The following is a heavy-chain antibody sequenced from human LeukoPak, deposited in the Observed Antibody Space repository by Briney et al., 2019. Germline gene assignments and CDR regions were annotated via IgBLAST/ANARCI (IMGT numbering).Heavy chain of an antibody. CDR1: GFTFDDYA. CDR2: ISWNSDSI. V-gene: IGHV3-9*01. J-gene: IGHJ4*02. D-gene: IGHD6-13*01. CDR3: AKDTSIAAIGTIDY. Sequence: GGSLRLSCAAPGFTFDDYAMHWVRQAPGKGLEWFSGISWNSDSIGYADSVKGRFTISRDNAKNSLYLQMNSLRAEDTALYYCAKDTSIAAIGTIDYWGQGTLVTVSS.